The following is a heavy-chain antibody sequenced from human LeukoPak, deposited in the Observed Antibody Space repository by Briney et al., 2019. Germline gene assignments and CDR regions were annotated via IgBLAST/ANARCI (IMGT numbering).Heavy chain of an antibody. CDR1: GFTFSDYY. D-gene: IGHD5-12*01. Sequence: GGSLRPSCAASGFTFSDYYMGWIRQAPGKGLEWVSYISSSGSTIYYADSVKGRFTISRDNAKNSLYLQMNSLRAEDTAVYYCARVGIVATIYHYYYYGMDVWGQGTTVTVSS. CDR2: ISSSGSTI. V-gene: IGHV3-11*01. CDR3: ARVGIVATIYHYYYYGMDV. J-gene: IGHJ6*02.